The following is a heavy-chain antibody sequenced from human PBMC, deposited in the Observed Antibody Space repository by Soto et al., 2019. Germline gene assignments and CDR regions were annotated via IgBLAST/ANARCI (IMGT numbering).Heavy chain of an antibody. J-gene: IGHJ4*02. CDR3: ATRMTTAPY. D-gene: IGHD4-17*01. Sequence: EAHLVGSGGGLVQPGGSLRLSCEASGFAVSANYLSWVRQAPGKGLGWVSLIYSGGDTDYADSVRGRFTISRDNSKNTLYLQMNSLKAEDTAVYYCATRMTTAPYWGQGALVNVSS. CDR2: IYSGGDT. V-gene: IGHV3-66*01. CDR1: GFAVSANY.